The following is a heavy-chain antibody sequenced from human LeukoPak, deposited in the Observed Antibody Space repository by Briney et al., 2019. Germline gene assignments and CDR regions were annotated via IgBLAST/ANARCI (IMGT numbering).Heavy chain of an antibody. Sequence: GGSLRLSCAASGFTFSSYAMSWVRQAPGKGLEWVSAISGSGGSTYYADSVKGRFTISRDNSKNTLYLQMNSLRVEDTPVYYCAMGDYYDSSGYSYYFDYWGQGTLVTVSS. CDR1: GFTFSSYA. CDR2: ISGSGGST. CDR3: AMGDYYDSSGYSYYFDY. J-gene: IGHJ4*02. D-gene: IGHD3-22*01. V-gene: IGHV3-23*01.